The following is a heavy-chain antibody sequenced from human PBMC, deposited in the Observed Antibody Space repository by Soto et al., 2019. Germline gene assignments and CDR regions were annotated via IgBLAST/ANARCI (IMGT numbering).Heavy chain of an antibody. CDR2: ISYDGSNK. D-gene: IGHD4-17*01. J-gene: IGHJ5*02. Sequence: QVQLVESGGGVVQPGRSLRLSCAASGFTFSSYAMHLVRQAPGKGLEWVAVISYDGSNKYYADSVKGRFTISRDNSKNTLYLQMNSLRAEDTAVYYCARDSLDYGDYPYNWFDPWGQGTLVTVSS. V-gene: IGHV3-30-3*01. CDR3: ARDSLDYGDYPYNWFDP. CDR1: GFTFSSYA.